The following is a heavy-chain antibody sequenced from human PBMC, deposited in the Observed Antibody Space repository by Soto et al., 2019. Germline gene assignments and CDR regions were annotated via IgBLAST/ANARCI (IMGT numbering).Heavy chain of an antibody. V-gene: IGHV1-3*01. CDR3: ARRGLTDWYFDL. J-gene: IGHJ2*01. D-gene: IGHD4-17*01. CDR2: INAGNGNT. Sequence: QVQLVQSGAEVKKPGASVKVSCKASGYTFTSYAMHWVRQAPGQRLEWMGWINAGNGNTKYSQKFQGRVTITRDTSESSAYMELSSRRYEDTAVYYCARRGLTDWYFDLWGRGTLVPVSS. CDR1: GYTFTSYA.